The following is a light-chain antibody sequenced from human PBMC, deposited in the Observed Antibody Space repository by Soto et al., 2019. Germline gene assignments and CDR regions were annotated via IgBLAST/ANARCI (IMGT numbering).Light chain of an antibody. CDR1: QTISSW. J-gene: IGKJ1*01. CDR3: QQSYYTPQT. V-gene: IGKV1-39*01. Sequence: DILMTQSPSTLSGPVGGSVPITCRAIQTISSWLAWYQQKPGQDPKLLISAASNLHSGVPARFSGSGSGTDFTLTISSLQSEDFATYYCQQSYYTPQTFGQGTKV. CDR2: AAS.